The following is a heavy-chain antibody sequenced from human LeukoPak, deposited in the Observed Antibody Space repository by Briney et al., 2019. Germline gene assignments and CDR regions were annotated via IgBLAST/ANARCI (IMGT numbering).Heavy chain of an antibody. D-gene: IGHD3-3*01. CDR3: ARGLYYDFWSGSHYGMDV. V-gene: IGHV4-30-4*01. CDR2: IYYSGST. CDR1: GGSISSGDYY. Sequence: SQTLSLTCTVSGGSISSGDYYWSWIRQPPGKGLEWIGYIYYSGSTYYNPSLKSRVTISVDTSKNQFSLKLSPVTAADTAVYYCARGLYYDFWSGSHYGMDVWGQGTTVTVSS. J-gene: IGHJ6*02.